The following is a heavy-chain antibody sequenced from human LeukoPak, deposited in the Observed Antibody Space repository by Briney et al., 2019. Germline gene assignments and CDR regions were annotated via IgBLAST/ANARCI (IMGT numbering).Heavy chain of an antibody. V-gene: IGHV4-30-4*01. CDR2: IYYSGST. J-gene: IGHJ4*02. Sequence: PSQTLSLTCPVSGGSISSGDYYWSWIRQPPGKGLEWIGFIYYSGSTHYNPSLKSRAIISVDTSKNQFSLRLTSVTAADTAVYYCASMDSAMALGYWGQGTLVTVSS. CDR3: ASMDSAMALGY. D-gene: IGHD5-18*01. CDR1: GGSISSGDYY.